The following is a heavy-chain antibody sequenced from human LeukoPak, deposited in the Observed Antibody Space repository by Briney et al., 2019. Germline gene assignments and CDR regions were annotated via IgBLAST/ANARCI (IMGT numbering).Heavy chain of an antibody. D-gene: IGHD2-15*01. CDR2: IYESGST. CDR1: GESLNSYY. Sequence: PSETLSLTCAVYGESLNSYYWSWIRQPPWKGLEWIGEIYESGSTEYNPSLKSRVTISMVPSKQQFSPSLTSVTAADTAVYYCARGAWATRLGSWGLGTPVIVSS. V-gene: IGHV4-34*01. J-gene: IGHJ4*02. CDR3: ARGAWATRLGS.